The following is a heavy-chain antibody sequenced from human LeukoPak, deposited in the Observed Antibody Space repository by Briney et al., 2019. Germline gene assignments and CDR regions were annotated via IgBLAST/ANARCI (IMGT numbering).Heavy chain of an antibody. Sequence: GGSLRLSCAASGFTFSSYSMNWVRQAPGKGLEWVSYISSSGSTIYYADSVKGRFTISRDNAKKSLYLQMNSLTAEDTAVYYCATFSRQQLLDDVFDIWGQGTMVTVSS. CDR3: ATFSRQQLLDDVFDI. D-gene: IGHD3-3*01. CDR2: ISSSGSTI. CDR1: GFTFSSYS. J-gene: IGHJ3*02. V-gene: IGHV3-48*04.